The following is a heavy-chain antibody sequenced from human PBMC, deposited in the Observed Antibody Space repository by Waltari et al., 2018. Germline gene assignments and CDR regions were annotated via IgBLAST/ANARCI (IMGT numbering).Heavy chain of an antibody. V-gene: IGHV4-34*01. Sequence: QVQLQQWGAGLLKPSETLSHTCAVYGGSFSGYYWSWIRQPPGKGLEWIGEINHSGSTNYNPSLKSRVTISVDTSKNQFSLKLSSVTAADTAVYYCARTDYDFSGDYWGQGTLVTVSS. CDR3: ARTDYDFSGDY. CDR1: GGSFSGYY. CDR2: INHSGST. D-gene: IGHD3-3*01. J-gene: IGHJ4*02.